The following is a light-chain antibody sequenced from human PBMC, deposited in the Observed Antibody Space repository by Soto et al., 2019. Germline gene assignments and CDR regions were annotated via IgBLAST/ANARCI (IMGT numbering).Light chain of an antibody. J-gene: IGLJ1*01. CDR2: EVN. Sequence: HSALTQPPSASGSPGQSVAISCTGTTSDIGGYNYVSWYQQHPGKAPKLMIYEVNKRPSGVPDRFSGSKSGNTASLTVSGLQAEDEADYYCSSHGGNSPYVFGTGTKVTVL. CDR1: TSDIGGYNY. CDR3: SSHGGNSPYV. V-gene: IGLV2-8*01.